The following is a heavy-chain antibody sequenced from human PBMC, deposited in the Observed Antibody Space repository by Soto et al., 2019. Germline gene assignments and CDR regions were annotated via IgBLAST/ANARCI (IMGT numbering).Heavy chain of an antibody. D-gene: IGHD1-26*01. CDR1: GYTFTSYA. CDR3: ARGGSLYWYFDL. CDR2: INAGNGNT. J-gene: IGHJ2*01. Sequence: ASVKVSCKASGYTFTSYAIHWVRQAPGQGLEWMGWINAGNGNTKYSQKFQGRVTITRDTSASTAYMELSSLRSEDTAVYYCARGGSLYWYFDLRGRGTLVTVSS. V-gene: IGHV1-3*01.